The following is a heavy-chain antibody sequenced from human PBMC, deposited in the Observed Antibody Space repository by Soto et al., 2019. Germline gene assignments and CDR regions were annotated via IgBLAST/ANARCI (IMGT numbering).Heavy chain of an antibody. V-gene: IGHV4-31*03. CDR1: GGSISSDNYY. Sequence: QVQLQESGPGLVKPSQTLSLTCTVSGGSISSDNYYWSWIRQHPGKGLEWIGYIYYSGSTYYNPSLKSRLTISIDTSKNQFSLELTSVTAADTAMFYCARGYGGNSNGEYFHHWGQGTLVTVSS. CDR3: ARGYGGNSNGEYFHH. D-gene: IGHD1-20*01. CDR2: IYYSGST. J-gene: IGHJ1*01.